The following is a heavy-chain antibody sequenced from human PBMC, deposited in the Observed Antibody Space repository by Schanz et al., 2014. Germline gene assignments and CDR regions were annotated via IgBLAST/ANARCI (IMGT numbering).Heavy chain of an antibody. V-gene: IGHV3-7*01. J-gene: IGHJ6*03. Sequence: EVQLVESGGGLVQPGGSVRLSCGASGFSFSTHCMAWVRQAPGKGLEWGANIGDDGADKCYLDSVRGRFTISRDNTENFLHLEMNNLRAEDTAVYCWAREAGGQNDRDTEPHKYTYMDVWGKGTTVTVSS. CDR1: GFSFSTHC. CDR2: IGDDGADK. D-gene: IGHD1-1*01. CDR3: AREAGGQNDRDTEPHKYTYMDV.